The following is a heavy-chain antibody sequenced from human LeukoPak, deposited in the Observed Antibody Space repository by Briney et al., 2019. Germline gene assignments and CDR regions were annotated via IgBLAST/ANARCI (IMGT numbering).Heavy chain of an antibody. V-gene: IGHV1-18*01. CDR1: GYTFTSYG. Sequence: ASVKVSCKASGYTFTSYGISWVRHAPGQGLEWMGWISAYNGNTNYAQKLQGRVTMTTDTSTSTAYMELRSLRSDDTAVYYCAQEVITMVRGVMNYWGQGTLVTVSS. D-gene: IGHD3-10*01. CDR3: AQEVITMVRGVMNY. CDR2: ISAYNGNT. J-gene: IGHJ4*02.